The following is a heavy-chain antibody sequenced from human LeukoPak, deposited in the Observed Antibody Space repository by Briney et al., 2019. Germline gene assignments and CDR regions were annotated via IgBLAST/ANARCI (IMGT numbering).Heavy chain of an antibody. Sequence: VASVKVSCKASGGTFSSYAISWVRQAPGQGLEWMGIINPSGGSTSYAQKFQGRVTMTRDTSTSTVYMELSSLRSEDTAVYYCARDLNLNGGNYYFDYWGQGTLVTVSS. J-gene: IGHJ4*02. D-gene: IGHD4-23*01. V-gene: IGHV1-46*01. CDR3: ARDLNLNGGNYYFDY. CDR2: INPSGGST. CDR1: GGTFSSYA.